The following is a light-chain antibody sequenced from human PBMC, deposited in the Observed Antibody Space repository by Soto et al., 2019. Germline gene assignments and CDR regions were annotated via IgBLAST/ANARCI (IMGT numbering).Light chain of an antibody. Sequence: EIVLTQSPGTLSLSPGERVTLSCRASQSVSSYLAWYQQKPGQAPRPLIYGASSRATGIPDRFSGSGSGTDFTLTINRLEPEDFAVYYCQQYGSSPSTFGQGTKVDFK. CDR1: QSVSSY. CDR2: GAS. J-gene: IGKJ1*01. V-gene: IGKV3-20*01. CDR3: QQYGSSPST.